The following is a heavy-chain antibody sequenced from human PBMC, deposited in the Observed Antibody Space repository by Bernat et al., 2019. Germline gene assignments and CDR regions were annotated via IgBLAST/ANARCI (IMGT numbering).Heavy chain of an antibody. CDR1: GFTFSSYS. CDR3: ARSQSGDYSSSWYSHYYYYGMDV. CDR2: ISSSSSTI. Sequence: EVQLVESGGGLVQPGGSLRLSCAASGFTFSSYSMNWVRQAPGKGLEWVSYISSSSSTISSRDSVKGRFTISKDNAKNPLYLQMNSLRDEDTAVYYCARSQSGDYSSSWYSHYYYYGMDVWGQGTTVTVSS. J-gene: IGHJ6*02. D-gene: IGHD6-13*01. V-gene: IGHV3-48*02.